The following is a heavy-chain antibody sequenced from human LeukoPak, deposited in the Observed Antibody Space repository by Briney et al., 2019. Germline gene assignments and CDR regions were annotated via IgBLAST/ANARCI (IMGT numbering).Heavy chain of an antibody. CDR3: ARAQGDYDILTGYYHWFDP. J-gene: IGHJ5*02. Sequence: GGSLRLSCAASGFTVSSNYMSWVRQAPGKGLEWVSVICSGGSTYYADSVKGRFTISRDNSKNTLYLQMNSLRAEDTAVYYCARAQGDYDILTGYYHWFDPWGQGTLVTVSS. V-gene: IGHV3-66*01. CDR1: GFTVSSNY. CDR2: ICSGGST. D-gene: IGHD3-9*01.